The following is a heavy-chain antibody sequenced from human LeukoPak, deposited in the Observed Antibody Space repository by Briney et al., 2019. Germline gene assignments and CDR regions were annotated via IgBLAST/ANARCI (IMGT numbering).Heavy chain of an antibody. D-gene: IGHD2-8*01. CDR3: VKDLNGTWSFDY. Sequence: GGSLRLSCSASGFTFSAYFMHWVRQASGKGLEYVSSISSNEYDTYYADSVKGRFTISRDNSKNTLFLQMSSLRAEDTAVYYCVKDLNGTWSFDYWGQGTLVTVSS. CDR1: GFTFSAYF. CDR2: ISSNEYDT. V-gene: IGHV3-64D*06. J-gene: IGHJ4*02.